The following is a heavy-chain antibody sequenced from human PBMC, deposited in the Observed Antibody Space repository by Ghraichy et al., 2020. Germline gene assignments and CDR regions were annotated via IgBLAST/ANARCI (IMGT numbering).Heavy chain of an antibody. J-gene: IGHJ6*02. Sequence: GGSLRLSCAASGFTFSSYSMNWVRQAPGKGLEWVSYISSSSSTIYYADSVKGRFTISRDNAKNSLYLQMNSLRAEDTAVYYCARDSYYDFWSGYYFKGVYGMDVWGQGTTVTVSS. CDR2: ISSSSSTI. D-gene: IGHD3-3*01. CDR1: GFTFSSYS. V-gene: IGHV3-48*04. CDR3: ARDSYYDFWSGYYFKGVYGMDV.